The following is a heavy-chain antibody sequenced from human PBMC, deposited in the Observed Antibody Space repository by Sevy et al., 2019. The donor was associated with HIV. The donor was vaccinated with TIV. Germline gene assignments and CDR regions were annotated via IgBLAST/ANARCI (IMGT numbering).Heavy chain of an antibody. J-gene: IGHJ4*02. D-gene: IGHD3-22*01. Sequence: GGSLRLSCAASGFTFSNYNMNWVRQAPGKGLEWVSSITSSSDYIYDADSVKGRFTISRDNAKNSLCLQMNSLRAEDKAVYYCARDRRTLNYYASSGYNYYFDYWGQGTLVTVSS. CDR2: ITSSSDYI. CDR1: GFTFSNYN. CDR3: ARDRRTLNYYASSGYNYYFDY. V-gene: IGHV3-21*01.